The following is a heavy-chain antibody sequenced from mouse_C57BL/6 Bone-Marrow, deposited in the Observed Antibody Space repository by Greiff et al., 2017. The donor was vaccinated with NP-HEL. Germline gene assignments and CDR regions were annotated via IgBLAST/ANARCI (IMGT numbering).Heavy chain of an antibody. CDR2: IDPEDGET. CDR3: LITAGPNWYFDV. Sequence: EVKLVESGAELVKPGASVKLSCTASGFNIKDYYMHWVKQRTEQGLEWIGRIDPEDGETKYAPKFQGKATITADTSSNTAYLQLSSLTSEDTAVYYCLITAGPNWYFDVWGTGTTVTVSS. V-gene: IGHV14-2*01. CDR1: GFNIKDYY. J-gene: IGHJ1*03. D-gene: IGHD1-2*01.